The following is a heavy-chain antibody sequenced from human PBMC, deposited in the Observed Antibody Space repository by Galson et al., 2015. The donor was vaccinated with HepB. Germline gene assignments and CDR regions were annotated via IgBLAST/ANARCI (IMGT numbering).Heavy chain of an antibody. V-gene: IGHV3-30-3*01. CDR2: ISYDGNNK. D-gene: IGHD3-3*01. Sequence: SLGLSCAASGFTFSSYAMHWVRQAPGKGLEWVAVISYDGNNKYYLDSVKGRFTISRDNSKNTLYLQMNSLRTEDTAVYYCAREGTFWAFDIWGQGTMVTVPP. J-gene: IGHJ3*02. CDR3: AREGTFWAFDI. CDR1: GFTFSSYA.